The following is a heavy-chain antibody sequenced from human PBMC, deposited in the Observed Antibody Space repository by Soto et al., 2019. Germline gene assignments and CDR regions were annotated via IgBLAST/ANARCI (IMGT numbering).Heavy chain of an antibody. J-gene: IGHJ6*03. CDR3: AKRRGPNPVLRFLEWSPKFGYYMDV. CDR1: GFTFSSYS. Sequence: PGGSLRLSCXASGFTFSSYSMNWVRQAPGKGLEWVSAISGSGGSTYYADSVKGRFTISRDNSKNTLYLQMNSLRAEDTAVYYCAKRRGPNPVLRFLEWSPKFGYYMDVWGKGTTVTVSS. V-gene: IGHV3-23*01. CDR2: ISGSGGST. D-gene: IGHD3-3*01.